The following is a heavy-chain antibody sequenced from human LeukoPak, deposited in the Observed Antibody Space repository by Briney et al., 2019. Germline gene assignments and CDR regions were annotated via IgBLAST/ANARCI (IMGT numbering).Heavy chain of an antibody. V-gene: IGHV3-23*01. CDR3: AKDLNSGNPRGVIDY. Sequence: GGSLRLSCAASGFTFSNYAMTWVRQAPGKGLEWVSSISDSGGSTFYADSVKGRFTISRDHSKNTLYPQMNSLRAEDTAVYYCAKDLNSGNPRGVIDYWGQGTLVTVSS. D-gene: IGHD4-23*01. J-gene: IGHJ4*02. CDR1: GFTFSNYA. CDR2: ISDSGGST.